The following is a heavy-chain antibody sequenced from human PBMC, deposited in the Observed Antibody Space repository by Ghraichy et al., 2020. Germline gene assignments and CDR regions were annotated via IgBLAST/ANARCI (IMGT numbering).Heavy chain of an antibody. V-gene: IGHV4-61*01. CDR2: IYYSGST. CDR3: ASGGLRQFDY. J-gene: IGHJ4*02. D-gene: IGHD3-16*01. CDR1: GGSVSSGSYY. Sequence: SETLSLTCTVSGGSVSSGSYYWSWIRQPPGKGLEWIGYIYYSGSTNYNPSLKSRVTISVDTSKNQFSLKLSSVTAADTAVYYCASGGLRQFDYWGQGTLVTVSS.